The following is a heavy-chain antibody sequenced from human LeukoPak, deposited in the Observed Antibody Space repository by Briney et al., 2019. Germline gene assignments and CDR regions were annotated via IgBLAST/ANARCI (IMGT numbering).Heavy chain of an antibody. J-gene: IGHJ5*02. CDR2: IYYSGST. CDR1: GGSISSYY. V-gene: IGHV4-59*01. Sequence: SETLSLTCTVSGGSISSYYWSWIRQPPGKGLEWIGYIYYSGSTNYNPSLKSRVTISVDTSKNHFSLKLSSVTAADTAVYYCARDLPSYGSGSYYSRFDPWGQGTLVTVSS. D-gene: IGHD3-10*01. CDR3: ARDLPSYGSGSYYSRFDP.